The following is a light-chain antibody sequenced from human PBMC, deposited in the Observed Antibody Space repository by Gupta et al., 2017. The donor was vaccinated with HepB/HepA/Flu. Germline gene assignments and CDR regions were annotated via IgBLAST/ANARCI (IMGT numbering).Light chain of an antibody. CDR1: QNINHN. CDR2: AAS. CDR3: QTYNDWPPPWT. V-gene: IGKV3-15*01. Sequence: EIVMTQSPVILSVSPGERATLSCRASQNINHNLAWYQHSRGHPPRLLMVAASTRAAGIPARFSGSGSGTEFTLTIRSLKSEDFALYYCQTYNDWPPPWTFGQGTKVEMK. J-gene: IGKJ1*01.